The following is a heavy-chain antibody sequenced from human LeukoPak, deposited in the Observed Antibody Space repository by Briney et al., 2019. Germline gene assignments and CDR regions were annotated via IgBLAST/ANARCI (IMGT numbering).Heavy chain of an antibody. D-gene: IGHD3-22*01. V-gene: IGHV3-30*01. CDR1: GFTFSSYA. CDR2: ISYDGSNK. Sequence: GRSLRLSCAASGFTFSSYAMHWVRQAPGKGLEWVAVISYDGSNKYYADSVKGRFTISRDNSKNTLYLQMNSLRAEDTAVCYCAREDHDSSGYYTSGAFDIWGQGTMVTVSS. CDR3: AREDHDSSGYYTSGAFDI. J-gene: IGHJ3*02.